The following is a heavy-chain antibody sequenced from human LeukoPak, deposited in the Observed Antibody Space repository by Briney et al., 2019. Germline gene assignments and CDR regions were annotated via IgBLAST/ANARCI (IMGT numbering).Heavy chain of an antibody. CDR2: ISGSGSNT. V-gene: IGHV3-23*01. D-gene: IGHD3-10*01. Sequence: GGSLRLSCAASGFTLSSSAMSWVRQAPGKGLEWVSGISGSGSNTYYAESVKDRFIISRDSTKNTLFLQVNSLRVEDTAVYYCAKYVFSYGAGSYLAHWGRGTLVSVSS. CDR3: AKYVFSYGAGSYLAH. CDR1: GFTLSSSA. J-gene: IGHJ4*02.